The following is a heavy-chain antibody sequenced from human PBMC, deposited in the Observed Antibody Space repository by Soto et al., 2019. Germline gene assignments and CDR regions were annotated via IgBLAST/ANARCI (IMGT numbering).Heavy chain of an antibody. CDR3: ARLAVAGTSTFDY. CDR1: DGSISSSSYY. D-gene: IGHD6-19*01. J-gene: IGHJ4*02. CDR2: IYYSGST. Sequence: SETMSLTCPVADGSISSSSYYWGWIRQPPGKGLEWIGSIYYSGSTYYNPSLKSRVTISVDTSKNQFSLKLSSVTAADTAVYYCARLAVAGTSTFDYWGQGTLVTVSS. V-gene: IGHV4-39*01.